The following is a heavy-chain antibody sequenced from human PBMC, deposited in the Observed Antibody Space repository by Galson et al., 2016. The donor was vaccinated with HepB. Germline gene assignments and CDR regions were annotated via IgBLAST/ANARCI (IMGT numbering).Heavy chain of an antibody. CDR3: ATYYYDNYGYYPY. J-gene: IGHJ4*02. Sequence: ETLSLTCTVSGGSVRNGFHYWSWIRQPPGKGLEWIGCVYYSGGTNYNPSLKSRVTISVDTSKNQFSLKLRSVTAADTAVYYCATYYYDNYGYYPYWGQGNLVTVSA. CDR2: VYYSGGT. D-gene: IGHD3-22*01. CDR1: GGSVRNGFHY. V-gene: IGHV4-61*01.